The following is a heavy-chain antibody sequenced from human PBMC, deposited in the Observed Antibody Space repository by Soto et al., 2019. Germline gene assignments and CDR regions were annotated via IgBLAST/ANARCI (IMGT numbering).Heavy chain of an antibody. J-gene: IGHJ3*02. V-gene: IGHV4-34*01. CDR3: VSRTVIIINAFDI. CDR1: GGSFTGIY. D-gene: IGHD3-10*01. CDR2: INHSGSA. Sequence: PSETLSLTCAVHGGSFTGIYWDWVRQHPGKGLEWIGEINHSGSANYNPSLKSRVSNTVDKTKNQFSLKLRSVTAADTAVYYCVSRTVIIINAFDIWDQGTMVTVSS.